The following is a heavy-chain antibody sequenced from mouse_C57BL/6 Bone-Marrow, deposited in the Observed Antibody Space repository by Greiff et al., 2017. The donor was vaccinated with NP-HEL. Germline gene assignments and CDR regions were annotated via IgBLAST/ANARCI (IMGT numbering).Heavy chain of an antibody. CDR1: GYAFSSSW. V-gene: IGHV1-82*01. CDR3: ARSCGNSDY. CDR2: IYPGDGDT. Sequence: QVQLKQSGPELVKPGASVKISCKASGYAFSSSWMNWVKQRPGKGLEWIGRIYPGDGDTKYNGKFKGKATLTADKSSSTAYMHLSSLTSEDSAVYFCARSCGNSDYWGQGTTLTVSS. D-gene: IGHD1-1*02. J-gene: IGHJ2*01.